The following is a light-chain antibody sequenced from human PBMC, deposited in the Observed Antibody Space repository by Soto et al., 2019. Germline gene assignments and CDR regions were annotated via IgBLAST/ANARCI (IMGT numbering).Light chain of an antibody. V-gene: IGLV2-14*01. CDR3: SSYTSSSFVV. CDR1: STDVGGYNY. CDR2: DVS. Sequence: QSALTQPASVSGSAGPSITLSCTGTSTDVGGYNYVSWYQQHPGKTPKLLIYDVSNRPSGVSNRFTGPKSGNTASLTISGLQAEDEADYYCSSYTSSSFVVFGGGTKLTVL. J-gene: IGLJ2*01.